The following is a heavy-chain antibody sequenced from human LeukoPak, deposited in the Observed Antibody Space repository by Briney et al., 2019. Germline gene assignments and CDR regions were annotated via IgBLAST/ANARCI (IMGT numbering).Heavy chain of an antibody. V-gene: IGHV1-69*04. CDR1: GGTFSSYA. CDR3: ARDTEYYFDY. Sequence: GASVKVSCKASGGTFSSYAISWVRQAPGQGLEWMGRIIPILGMANYAQKFQGRVTITADKSTSTAYMELSSLRSEDTAVYYCARDTEYYFDYWGQGTLVTVSS. CDR2: IIPILGMA. J-gene: IGHJ4*02.